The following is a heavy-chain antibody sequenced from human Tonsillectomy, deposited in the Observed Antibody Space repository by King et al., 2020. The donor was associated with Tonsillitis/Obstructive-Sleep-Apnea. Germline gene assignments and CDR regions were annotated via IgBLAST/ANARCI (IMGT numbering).Heavy chain of an antibody. D-gene: IGHD3-22*01. V-gene: IGHV3-64*01. Sequence: DVQLVESGGGLVQPGGSLRLSCAASGFTFSSYAMHWVRQAPGKGLEYVSAISSNGGSTYYANSVKGRFTISRDNSKNTLYLQMGSLRAEDMAVYYCAGDPGDGYYKYYYYYGMDVWGQGTTVTVSS. CDR3: AGDPGDGYYKYYYYYGMDV. J-gene: IGHJ6*02. CDR2: ISSNGGST. CDR1: GFTFSSYA.